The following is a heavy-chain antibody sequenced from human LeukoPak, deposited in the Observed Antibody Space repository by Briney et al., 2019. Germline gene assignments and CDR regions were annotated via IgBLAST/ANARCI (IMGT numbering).Heavy chain of an antibody. CDR1: GYTFTSYY. D-gene: IGHD3-22*01. CDR3: AGTRTYYYDSSGYHFDY. Sequence: ASVKVSCKASGYTFTSYYMHWVRQAPGQGLEWMGIINPSGGSTSYAQKFQGRVTMTRVTSTSTVYMELSSLRSEDTAVYYCAGTRTYYYDSSGYHFDYWGQGTLVTVSS. CDR2: INPSGGST. J-gene: IGHJ4*02. V-gene: IGHV1-46*01.